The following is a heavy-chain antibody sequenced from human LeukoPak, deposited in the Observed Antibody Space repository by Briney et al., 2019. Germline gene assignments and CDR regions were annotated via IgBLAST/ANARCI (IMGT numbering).Heavy chain of an antibody. CDR2: IYYDGTP. CDR3: ARHSVSGADDY. Sequence: SETLSLTCTVSGGSISSSNYYWAWIRQPPGKGLEWIGSIYYDGTPYYTPSLKSRVTISVDTSKNQFSLKVSSVTAADTAVYYCARHSVSGADDYWGQGTLVTVSS. D-gene: IGHD6-19*01. J-gene: IGHJ4*02. V-gene: IGHV4-39*01. CDR1: GGSISSSNYY.